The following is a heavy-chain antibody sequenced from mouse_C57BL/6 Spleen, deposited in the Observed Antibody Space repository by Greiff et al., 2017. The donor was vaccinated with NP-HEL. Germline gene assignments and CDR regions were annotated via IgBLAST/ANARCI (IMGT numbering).Heavy chain of an antibody. CDR3: ARVGGYAMDY. V-gene: IGHV5-4*03. Sequence: EVKLVQSGGGLVKPGGSLKLSCAASGFTFSSYAMYWVRQTPAKRLEWVATISDGGSYTYYPDKVKGRFTISRDNAKNNLYLQMSHLKSEDTAMDYCARVGGYAMDYWGKGTSVTVSS. CDR2: ISDGGSYT. CDR1: GFTFSSYA. J-gene: IGHJ4*01.